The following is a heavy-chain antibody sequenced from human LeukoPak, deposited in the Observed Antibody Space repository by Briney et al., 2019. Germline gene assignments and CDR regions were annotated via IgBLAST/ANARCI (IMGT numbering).Heavy chain of an antibody. Sequence: SETLSLTCTVSGGSISSYYWSWIRQPPGKGLEWIGYIYYSGSTNYNPSLKSRVTISVDTSKNQFSLKLSSVTAADTAVYYCARVANNYDSSEGPDAFDIWGQGTMVTVSS. CDR2: IYYSGST. CDR3: ARVANNYDSSEGPDAFDI. V-gene: IGHV4-59*01. D-gene: IGHD3-22*01. J-gene: IGHJ3*02. CDR1: GGSISSYY.